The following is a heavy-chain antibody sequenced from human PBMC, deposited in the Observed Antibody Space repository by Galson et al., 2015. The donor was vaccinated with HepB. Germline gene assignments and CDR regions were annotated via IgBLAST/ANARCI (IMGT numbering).Heavy chain of an antibody. CDR2: IYYSGST. D-gene: IGHD2-8*01. CDR3: VRGGGTALRVDALNKWFDP. Sequence: QVQLQESGPGLVKPSETLSLTCTVSGGSINNFYWSWIRQPPGKGLEWIGNIYYSGSTNYNPSLKSRVTISVDRSKNQFSLKVTSATAADTARYYCVRGGGTALRVDALNKWFDPWGQGTLVTVSS. J-gene: IGHJ5*02. V-gene: IGHV4-59*01. CDR1: GGSINNFY.